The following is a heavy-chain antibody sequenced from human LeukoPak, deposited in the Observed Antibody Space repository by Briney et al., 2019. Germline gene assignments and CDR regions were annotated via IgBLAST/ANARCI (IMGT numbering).Heavy chain of an antibody. CDR1: GFTFSSYA. V-gene: IGHV3-23*01. Sequence: GGSLRLSCAASGFTFSSYAMSWVRQAPGKGLEWVSAISGSGGSTYYADSVKGRFTISRDNSENTLYLQMNSLRAEDTAVYYCAKVGYYDSSGYNDYWGQGTLVTVSS. D-gene: IGHD3-22*01. CDR2: ISGSGGST. J-gene: IGHJ4*02. CDR3: AKVGYYDSSGYNDY.